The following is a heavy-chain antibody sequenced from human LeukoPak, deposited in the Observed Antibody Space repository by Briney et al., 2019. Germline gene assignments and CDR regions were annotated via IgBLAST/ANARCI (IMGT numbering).Heavy chain of an antibody. Sequence: RPGGSLRLSCAASGFTFSNYDMYWVRHVTGKGLEWVSAIGTAGDTHYPGSLKGRFTISRENAKNSLSLRMNSLPAGHRACIYWAGAVVTMVRGLDYGMDVWGQGTTVTVSS. CDR3: AGAVVTMVRGLDYGMDV. J-gene: IGHJ6*02. CDR1: GFTFSNYD. D-gene: IGHD3-10*01. V-gene: IGHV3-13*01. CDR2: IGTAGDT.